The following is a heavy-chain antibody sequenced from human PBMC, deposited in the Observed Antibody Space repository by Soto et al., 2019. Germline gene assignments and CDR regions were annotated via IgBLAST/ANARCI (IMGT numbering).Heavy chain of an antibody. CDR1: VASSNNYY. J-gene: IGHJ6*02. D-gene: IGHD5-18*01. CDR3: ARDKNSYGSMDV. CDR2: IYFNGGT. V-gene: IGHV4-59*01. Sequence: SETLSLTCSVSVASSNNYYWSWIRQPPGKGLEWIGYIYFNGGTNYNPSLKSRVTISVDRPKNQFSLNLSSVTTADTAVYYCARDKNSYGSMDVWGQGTTVTVSS.